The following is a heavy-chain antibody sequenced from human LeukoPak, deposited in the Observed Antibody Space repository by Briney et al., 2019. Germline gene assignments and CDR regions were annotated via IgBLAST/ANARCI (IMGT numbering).Heavy chain of an antibody. J-gene: IGHJ4*02. CDR1: GYTFTSYG. Sequence: ASVKVSCKASGYTFTSYGIIWVRQAPGQGLEWMGWISAYNGNTNYAQKLQGRVTMTTNTSKSTAYMELRSLRSDDTAVYYCARDRVVPAATLEYYFDYWGQGTLVTVSS. CDR2: ISAYNGNT. CDR3: ARDRVVPAATLEYYFDY. V-gene: IGHV1-18*01. D-gene: IGHD2-2*01.